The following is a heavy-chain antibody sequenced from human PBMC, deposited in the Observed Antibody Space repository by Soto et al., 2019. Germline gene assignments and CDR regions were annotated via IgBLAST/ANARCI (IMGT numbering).Heavy chain of an antibody. Sequence: GGSLRLSCAASGFTFSSYAMHWVRQAPGKGLEWVAVISYDGSNKYYADSVKGRFTISRDNSKNTLYLQMNSLRAEDTAVYYCAREGYDFWSGYMDTLHNDAFDIWGQGTMVTVSS. J-gene: IGHJ3*02. V-gene: IGHV3-30-3*01. D-gene: IGHD3-3*01. CDR2: ISYDGSNK. CDR3: AREGYDFWSGYMDTLHNDAFDI. CDR1: GFTFSSYA.